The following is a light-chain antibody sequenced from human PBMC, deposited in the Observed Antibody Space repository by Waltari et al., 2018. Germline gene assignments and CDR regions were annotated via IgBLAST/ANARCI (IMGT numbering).Light chain of an antibody. CDR2: WAS. V-gene: IGKV4-1*01. CDR3: QQYYSIPWT. Sequence: DIVMTQSPDSLTVSLGERATINCKCSQSVLYSSNNENYLAWFQQKLGQSPKLLIYWASTRESGVPDRFSGSGSGTDFTLTISSLQAEDVAVYYCQQYYSIPWTFGQGTKVEIK. CDR1: QSVLYSSNNENY. J-gene: IGKJ1*01.